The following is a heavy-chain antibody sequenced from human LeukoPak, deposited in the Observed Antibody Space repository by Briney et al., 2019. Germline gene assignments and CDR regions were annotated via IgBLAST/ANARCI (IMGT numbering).Heavy chain of an antibody. CDR3: ARDGGSYYDILTGYYTTSYYFDY. CDR2: IWYDGSNK. V-gene: IGHV3-33*01. J-gene: IGHJ4*02. CDR1: GFTFSSYG. Sequence: QPGRSLRLSCAASGFTFSSYGMHWVRQAPGKGLEWVAVIWYDGSNKYYADSVKGRFTISRDNSKNTLYLQMNSLRAEDTAVYYCARDGGSYYDILTGYYTTSYYFDYWGQGTLVTVSS. D-gene: IGHD3-9*01.